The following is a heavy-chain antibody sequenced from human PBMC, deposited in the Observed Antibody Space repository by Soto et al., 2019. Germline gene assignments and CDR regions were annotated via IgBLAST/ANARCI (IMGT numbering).Heavy chain of an antibody. CDR3: AKDPPNYYDSDGYYRRSAFDV. V-gene: IGHV1-18*04. D-gene: IGHD3-22*01. J-gene: IGHJ3*01. Sequence: ASVKVSCKASGYTFTSYGISWVRQAPGQGLEWMGWISAYNGNTNYAQKLQGRVTMTTDTSTSTAYMELRSLRADDTAVYYCAKDPPNYYDSDGYYRRSAFDVWGQGTMVTVSS. CDR1: GYTFTSYG. CDR2: ISAYNGNT.